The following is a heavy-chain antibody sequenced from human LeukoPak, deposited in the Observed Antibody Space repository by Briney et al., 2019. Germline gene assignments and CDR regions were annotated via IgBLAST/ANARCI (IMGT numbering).Heavy chain of an antibody. J-gene: IGHJ5*02. Sequence: GASVKVSCKASGYTFTRYGISWVRQAPGQGLEWMGWISAYNGNTNYAQKLQGRVTMTTDTSTSTAYMELRSLRSDDTAVYYCARRAAVSTFNSFDPWGQGTLVTVSS. CDR3: ARRAAVSTFNSFDP. V-gene: IGHV1-18*01. CDR2: ISAYNGNT. D-gene: IGHD6-13*01. CDR1: GYTFTRYG.